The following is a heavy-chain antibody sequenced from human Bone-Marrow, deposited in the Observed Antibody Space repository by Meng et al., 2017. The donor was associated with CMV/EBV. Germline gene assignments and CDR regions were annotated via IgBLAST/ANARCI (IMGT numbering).Heavy chain of an antibody. D-gene: IGHD3-9*01. CDR1: GGSINTDHYC. J-gene: IGHJ3*02. CDR2: FCYSGTT. V-gene: IGHV4-39*02. Sequence: SETLSLTCTVSGGSINTDHYCWGWIRQPPGKGLEWIGNFCYSGTTSYNPSLNSRVSMSVDTSKSRFSLTLRSVTAADTAVYYCARDHNFDNVFDIWGQGTMVTVSS. CDR3: ARDHNFDNVFDI.